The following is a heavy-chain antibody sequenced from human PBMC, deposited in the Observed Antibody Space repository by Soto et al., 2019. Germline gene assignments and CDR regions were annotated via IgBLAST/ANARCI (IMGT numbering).Heavy chain of an antibody. CDR2: ISGSGHGT. CDR1: GFTFSSYA. J-gene: IGHJ4*02. CDR3: AKSLAYCGSDCYPYFEY. D-gene: IGHD2-21*02. V-gene: IGHV3-23*01. Sequence: PVGSLRLSCAASGFTFSSYAMTWVRQAPGKGLEWVSAISGSGHGTYYADSVKGRFTITRDNSKNTVYLQMNSLRAEDTAVYYCAKSLAYCGSDCYPYFEYWGQGALVTVSS.